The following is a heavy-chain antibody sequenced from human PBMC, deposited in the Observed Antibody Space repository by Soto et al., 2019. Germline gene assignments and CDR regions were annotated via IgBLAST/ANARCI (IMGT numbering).Heavy chain of an antibody. CDR3: AKEGQWLGRGGMDV. Sequence: EVQLLESGGGLVQPGGSLRLSCAASGFTFSSYAMSWVRQAPGKGLEWVSAISGSGGSTYYVDTVKSRFTISRDNSKKTLYLQMNSLRADDTVVYYCAKEGQWLGRGGMDVWGQGTTVTVSS. J-gene: IGHJ6*02. CDR2: ISGSGGST. V-gene: IGHV3-23*01. CDR1: GFTFSSYA. D-gene: IGHD6-19*01.